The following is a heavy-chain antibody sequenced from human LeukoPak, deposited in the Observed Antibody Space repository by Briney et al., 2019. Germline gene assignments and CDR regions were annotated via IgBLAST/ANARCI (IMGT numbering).Heavy chain of an antibody. Sequence: SGGSLRLSCAASGFTFSSYAMSWVRQAPGKGLEWVSAISGSGGSTYYADSVKGRFTISRDNSKNTLYLQMNSLRAEDTAVYYCAKGRFSIFGGDYYFDYWGQGTLVTVSS. CDR1: GFTFSSYA. V-gene: IGHV3-23*01. CDR3: AKGRFSIFGGDYYFDY. D-gene: IGHD2-21*02. CDR2: ISGSGGST. J-gene: IGHJ4*02.